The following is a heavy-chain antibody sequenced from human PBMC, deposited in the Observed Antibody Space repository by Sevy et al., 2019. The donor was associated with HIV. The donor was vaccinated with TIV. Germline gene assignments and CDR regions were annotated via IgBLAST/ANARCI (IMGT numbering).Heavy chain of an antibody. CDR3: ARSRTRPWYSDY. CDR2: IKQDGSEK. Sequence: GGSLRLSCAASGFTFSNYWMSWVRQAPGKGLEWVANIKQDGSEKYYVDSVKGRFIISRDNTKNSLYLQMNSLRVEDTAVYYCARSRTRPWYSDYWGQGTLVTVSS. V-gene: IGHV3-7*01. CDR1: GFTFSNYW. J-gene: IGHJ4*02.